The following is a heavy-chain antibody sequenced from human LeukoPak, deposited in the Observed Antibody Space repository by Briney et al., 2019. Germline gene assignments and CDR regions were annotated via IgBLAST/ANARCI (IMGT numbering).Heavy chain of an antibody. J-gene: IGHJ4*02. CDR3: ARAPSYGGGVGATVVDY. Sequence: HPGRSLRLSCAASGFTFSSYAMHWVRQAPGKGLEWVAVISYDGSNKYYADSVKGRFTISRDNSKNTLYLQMNSLRAEDTAVYYCARAPSYGGGVGATVVDYWGQGTLVTVSS. CDR1: GFTFSSYA. V-gene: IGHV3-30*01. D-gene: IGHD1-26*01. CDR2: ISYDGSNK.